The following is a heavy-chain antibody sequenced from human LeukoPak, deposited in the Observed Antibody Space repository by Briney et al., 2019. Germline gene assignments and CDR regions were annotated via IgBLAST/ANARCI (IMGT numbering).Heavy chain of an antibody. CDR2: MSYHGSNK. J-gene: IGHJ4*02. V-gene: IGHV3-30*15. Sequence: GGSLRLSCATSGFTFSSFGIHWVRQAPGKGLEWVAYMSYHGSNKFYADSVKGRFTISRDNSRNTLFLLMSSLRPEDTALYYCVRDKSNSGSYLDFWGQGTLVTVSS. CDR1: GFTFSSFG. D-gene: IGHD1-26*01. CDR3: VRDKSNSGSYLDF.